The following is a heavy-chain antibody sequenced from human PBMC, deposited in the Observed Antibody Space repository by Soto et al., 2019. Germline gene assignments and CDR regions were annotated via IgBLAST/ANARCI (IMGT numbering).Heavy chain of an antibody. Sequence: QVQLVQSGAEVKKPGASVKVSCKASGYTFTSYDINWVRQATGQGLEWMGWMNPNSGNTGYAQKFQGRVTMTRNTSISTAYMELSSLRSEDTAVYCCARRPPLYCSSTSCYSGYYYYGMDVWGQGTTVTVSS. V-gene: IGHV1-8*01. CDR2: MNPNSGNT. D-gene: IGHD2-2*01. J-gene: IGHJ6*02. CDR3: ARRPPLYCSSTSCYSGYYYYGMDV. CDR1: GYTFTSYD.